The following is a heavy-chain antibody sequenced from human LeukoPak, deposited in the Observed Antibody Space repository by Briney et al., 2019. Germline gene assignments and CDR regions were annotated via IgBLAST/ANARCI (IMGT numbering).Heavy chain of an antibody. V-gene: IGHV3-30*02. Sequence: GGSLRLSCAASGFTFSSYGMHWVRQAPGKGLEWVAFIRYDGYNKYYADSVKGRFTISRDNSKNTLYLQMNSLRAEDTAVYYCAKVAVVVVITDWYFDLWGRGTLVTVSS. CDR2: IRYDGYNK. CDR3: AKVAVVVVITDWYFDL. J-gene: IGHJ2*01. D-gene: IGHD3-22*01. CDR1: GFTFSSYG.